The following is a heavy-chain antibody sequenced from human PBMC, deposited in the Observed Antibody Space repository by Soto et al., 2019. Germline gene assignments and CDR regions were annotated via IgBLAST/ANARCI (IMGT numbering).Heavy chain of an antibody. J-gene: IGHJ6*02. Sequence: SVKVSCKASGGTFSSYAISWVRQAPGQGLEWMGGIIPIFGTANYAQKFQGRVTITADKSTSTAYMELSSLRSDDTAVYYCARSRIQLWSPTTPDYYYYGMDVWGQGTTVTVSS. D-gene: IGHD5-18*01. V-gene: IGHV1-69*06. CDR2: IIPIFGTA. CDR3: ARSRIQLWSPTTPDYYYYGMDV. CDR1: GGTFSSYA.